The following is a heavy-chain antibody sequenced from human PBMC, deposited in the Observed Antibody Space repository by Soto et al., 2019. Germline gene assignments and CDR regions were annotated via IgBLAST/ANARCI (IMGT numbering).Heavy chain of an antibody. CDR3: AKTSNGWYVY. J-gene: IGHJ4*02. Sequence: EVQLLESGGGLVQPGGSLRLSCAASGFIFSSYAMTWVRQAPGKGLESVSGISDSGGSTYYADSVKGRFTISRDNSKNSLYLQMNSLRAEDTAVYYCAKTSNGWYVYWGQGTLVTVSS. CDR1: GFIFSSYA. CDR2: ISDSGGST. D-gene: IGHD6-19*01. V-gene: IGHV3-23*01.